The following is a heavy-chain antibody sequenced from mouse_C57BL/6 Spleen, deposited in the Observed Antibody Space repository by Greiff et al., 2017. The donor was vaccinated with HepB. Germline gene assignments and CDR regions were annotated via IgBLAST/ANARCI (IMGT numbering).Heavy chain of an antibody. CDR3: ARDAGNYPFDY. CDR2: SRNKANDYTT. CDR1: GFTFSDFY. D-gene: IGHD2-1*01. V-gene: IGHV7-1*01. J-gene: IGHJ2*01. Sequence: EVKVVESGGGLVQSGRSLRLSCATSGFTFSDFYMEWVRQAPGKGLEWIAASRNKANDYTTEYSASVKGRFIVSRDTSQSILYLQMNALRAEDTAIYYCARDAGNYPFDYWGQGTTLTVSS.